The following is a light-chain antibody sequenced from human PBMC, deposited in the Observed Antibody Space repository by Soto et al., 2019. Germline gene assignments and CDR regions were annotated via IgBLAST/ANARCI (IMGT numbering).Light chain of an antibody. Sequence: EIVMTQSPATLSGSPGETATLSCRASQSVGSAVAWYQHKPGQAPRLLIVGASIRATGVPGRFSGGGSGTEFTLTISSLQSEDFAVYYCQQYKNWPPLTFGGGTTVEIK. CDR3: QQYKNWPPLT. V-gene: IGKV3-15*01. CDR2: GAS. CDR1: QSVGSA. J-gene: IGKJ4*01.